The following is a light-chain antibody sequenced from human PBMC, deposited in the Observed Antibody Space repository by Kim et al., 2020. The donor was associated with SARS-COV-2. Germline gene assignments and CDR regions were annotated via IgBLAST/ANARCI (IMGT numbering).Light chain of an antibody. J-gene: IGLJ2*01. CDR2: AVS. CDR3: SSYAGSNGVV. CDR1: SNDVGGSNY. V-gene: IGLV2-8*01. Sequence: QYALTQPPSASGSPGQSVTISCTGTSNDVGGSNYVSWYQQHPGKAPKLMIYAVSERPSGVPDRVSGSKSGNTASLTVSGLQAEDEADYYCSSYAGSNGVVFGGGTKLTVL.